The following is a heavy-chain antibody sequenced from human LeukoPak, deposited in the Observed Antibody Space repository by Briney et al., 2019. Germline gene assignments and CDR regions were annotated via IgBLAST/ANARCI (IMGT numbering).Heavy chain of an antibody. CDR2: ISGSGGTT. V-gene: IGHV3-23*01. D-gene: IGHD6-19*01. CDR1: GFTFSSYA. Sequence: GGSLRLSCAASGFTFSSYAMSWVRQAPGEGLEWVSAISGSGGTTYYADSVKGRFTISRDNSKNTLYLHMNSLRAEDTAVYYCAKDSANSSGWPNWGQGTLVTVSS. J-gene: IGHJ4*02. CDR3: AKDSANSSGWPN.